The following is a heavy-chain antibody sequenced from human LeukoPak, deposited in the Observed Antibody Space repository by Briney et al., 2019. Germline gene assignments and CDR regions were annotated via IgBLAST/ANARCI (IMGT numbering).Heavy chain of an antibody. J-gene: IGHJ5*02. CDR2: INHSGST. CDR3: ARGGLWFGVNWFDP. V-gene: IGHV4-34*01. D-gene: IGHD3-10*01. CDR1: GGSFSGYY. Sequence: PSETLSLTYAVYGGSFSGYYWSWIRQPPGKGLEWIGEINHSGSTNYNPSLKSRVTISVDTSKNQFSLKLSSVTAADTAVYYCARGGLWFGVNWFDPWGQGTLVTVSS.